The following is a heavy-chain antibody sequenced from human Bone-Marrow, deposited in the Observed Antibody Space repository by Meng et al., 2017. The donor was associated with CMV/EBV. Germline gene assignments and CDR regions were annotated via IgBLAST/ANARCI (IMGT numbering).Heavy chain of an antibody. Sequence: ASVKVSCKASGYTFTGYYMHWVRQAPGQGLEWMGWINPNSGGTNYAQKFQGRVTMTRDTSISTVYMELSRLRSDDTAVYYCARDRVMIVQKFSFDYWGQGTLVTVSS. CDR3: ARDRVMIVQKFSFDY. CDR1: GYTFTGYY. D-gene: IGHD3-22*01. CDR2: INPNSGGT. V-gene: IGHV1-2*02. J-gene: IGHJ4*02.